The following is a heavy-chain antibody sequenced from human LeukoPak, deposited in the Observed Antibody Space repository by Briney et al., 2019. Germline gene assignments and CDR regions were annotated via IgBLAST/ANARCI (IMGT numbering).Heavy chain of an antibody. CDR2: ISAYNGNT. D-gene: IGHD3-22*01. V-gene: IGHV1-18*01. CDR3: ARAREGYYDSSGYSQTRLYYYYMDV. J-gene: IGHJ6*03. Sequence: ASVKVSCKASGYTFTTAGISWVRQAPGQGLEWMGWISAYNGNTNYAQKLQGRVTMTTDTSTSTAYMELRSLRSDDTAVYYCARAREGYYDSSGYSQTRLYYYYMDVWGKGTTVTISS. CDR1: GYTFTTAG.